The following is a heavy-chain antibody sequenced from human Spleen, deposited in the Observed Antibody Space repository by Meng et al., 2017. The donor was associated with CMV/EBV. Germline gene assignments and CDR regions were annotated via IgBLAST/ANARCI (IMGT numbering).Heavy chain of an antibody. CDR2: MYYNGST. D-gene: IGHD4-11*01. Sequence: SETLSLTCTVSGGSISSYYWTWIRQPPGKGLEWIGDMYYNGSTNYNPSLKSRVTISVDTSKNQFSLKLSSVTAADTAVYYCAREIQDSSNSDINWFDPWGQGTLVTVSS. CDR3: AREIQDSSNSDINWFDP. CDR1: GGSISSYY. V-gene: IGHV4-59*01. J-gene: IGHJ5*02.